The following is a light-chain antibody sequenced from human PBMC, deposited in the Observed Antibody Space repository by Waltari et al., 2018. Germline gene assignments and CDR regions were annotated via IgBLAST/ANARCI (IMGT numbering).Light chain of an antibody. V-gene: IGLV2-8*01. CDR3: CSYVGSNNDV. Sequence: QSALTQPPSASGSPGQSVTISCPGTSSDIGGYNSVSWYQQHPGKVPKLMIYEVTKRPSGVPDRFSGSKSGNTASLTVSGLQAEDEADYYCCSYVGSNNDVFGGGTKLTVL. J-gene: IGLJ3*02. CDR1: SSDIGGYNS. CDR2: EVT.